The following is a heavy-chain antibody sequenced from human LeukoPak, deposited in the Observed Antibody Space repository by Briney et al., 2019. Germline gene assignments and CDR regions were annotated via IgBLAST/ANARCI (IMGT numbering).Heavy chain of an antibody. J-gene: IGHJ6*02. V-gene: IGHV3-13*01. CDR2: IGTAGDT. CDR1: GFTFSSYD. Sequence: GVSLRLSCAASGFTFSSYDMHWVRQAIGKGLEWVSAIGTAGDTYYPGSVKGRFTISRENAKNSLYLQMNSLRAEDTAVYYCAREPSVTTTTYYYGMDVWGQGTTVTVSS. D-gene: IGHD4-17*01. CDR3: AREPSVTTTTYYYGMDV.